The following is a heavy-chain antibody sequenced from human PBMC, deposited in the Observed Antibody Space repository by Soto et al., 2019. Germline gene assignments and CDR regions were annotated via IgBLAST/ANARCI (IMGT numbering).Heavy chain of an antibody. CDR2: ILYDGSNK. V-gene: IGHV3-33*01. D-gene: IGHD3-9*01. Sequence: PGGSLRLSCTASGFSFRSYAMHWVRQAPGKGLEWVAVILYDGSNKHFADSVKGRFTVSRDNSNDTFYLQMDSLRAEDTAVYYCARELILGSLSVYYYHGMDVWGQGTTVTVS. J-gene: IGHJ6*02. CDR3: ARELILGSLSVYYYHGMDV. CDR1: GFSFRSYA.